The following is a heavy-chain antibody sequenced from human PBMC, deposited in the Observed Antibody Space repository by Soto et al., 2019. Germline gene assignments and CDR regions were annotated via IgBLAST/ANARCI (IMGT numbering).Heavy chain of an antibody. D-gene: IGHD5-18*01. V-gene: IGHV4-39*01. Sequence: SETLSLTCTVSGGSISSSSYYWGWIRQPPGKGLEWIGSIYYSGSTYYNPSLKSRVTISVDTSKNQFSLKLSSVTAADTAVYYCARWHSYGVFFDYWGQGTLVTVSS. CDR2: IYYSGST. CDR1: GGSISSSSYY. CDR3: ARWHSYGVFFDY. J-gene: IGHJ4*02.